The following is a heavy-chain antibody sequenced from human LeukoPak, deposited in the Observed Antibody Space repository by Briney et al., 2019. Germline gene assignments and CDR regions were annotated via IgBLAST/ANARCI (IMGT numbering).Heavy chain of an antibody. CDR1: GFTLSTYW. D-gene: IGHD5-12*01. CDR2: ISHDGSSQ. CDR3: ARTVATIALPSFKY. J-gene: IGHJ4*02. Sequence: GGSLRLSCEASGFTLSTYWMNWVRQVPGKGLEWVAAISHDGSSQNFADSVKGRFTVSRDNSRNTLFLQMNSLRTEDTAVYYCARTVATIALPSFKYWGQGTLVTVSS. V-gene: IGHV3-30*03.